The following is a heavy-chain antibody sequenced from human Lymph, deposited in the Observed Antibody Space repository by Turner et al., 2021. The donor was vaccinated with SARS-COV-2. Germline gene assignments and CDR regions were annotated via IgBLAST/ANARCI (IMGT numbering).Heavy chain of an antibody. CDR3: ARSRDLQSLVRGVDPFYY. V-gene: IGHV1-2*02. Sequence: QVQLVQSGAEEKKPGASVKVSCKASGYTFTGYYMHWVRQAPGQGLELMGWIHPNSGGTNDAQKFQGRVTMTRDTSIRTAYMGLGRLRSYDTAVYFCARSRDLQSLVRGVDPFYYWGQGTLVTVSS. CDR1: GYTFTGYY. D-gene: IGHD3-10*01. CDR2: IHPNSGGT. J-gene: IGHJ4*02.